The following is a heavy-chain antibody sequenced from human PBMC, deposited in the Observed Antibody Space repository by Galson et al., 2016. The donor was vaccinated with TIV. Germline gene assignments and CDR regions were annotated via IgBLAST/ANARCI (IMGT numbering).Heavy chain of an antibody. CDR1: GYTFSKYG. D-gene: IGHD3-22*01. V-gene: IGHV1-18*04. CDR2: ISGDSGNT. CDR3: ARDRGSMTKILVVDYYYGMDV. Sequence: SVKVSCKASGYTFSKYGISWVRQAPGQGLEWMGWISGDSGNTDYARKFQGRVIMTADTSTGTAFLEVRSLTSDDTAVYYCARDRGSMTKILVVDYYYGMDVWGQGTTVTV. J-gene: IGHJ6*02.